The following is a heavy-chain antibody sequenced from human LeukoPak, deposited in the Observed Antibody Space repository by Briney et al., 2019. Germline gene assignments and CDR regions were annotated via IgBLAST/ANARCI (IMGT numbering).Heavy chain of an antibody. D-gene: IGHD3-3*01. CDR2: ITGSGSGT. CDR3: AKDHYWSIDY. CDR1: GFTFSNYA. V-gene: IGHV3-23*01. Sequence: GGSLRLSWAASGFTFSNYAMSWVRQAPGKGLEWVSAITGSGSGTYYADSVKGRFTISRDNSKNTLYLQMNSLRAEDTAVYYCAKDHYWSIDYWGRGTLVTVSS. J-gene: IGHJ4*02.